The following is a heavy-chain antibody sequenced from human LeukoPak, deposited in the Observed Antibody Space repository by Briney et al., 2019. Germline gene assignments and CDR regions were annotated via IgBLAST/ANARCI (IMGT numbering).Heavy chain of an antibody. Sequence: SETLSLTCTVSGGSISRGGYYWSWIRQHPGKGLEYIGYIYYSGSIYYNPSLKSRVTISLDPSKNQFSLKLSSVTAADTAVYYCARDRGYSYGCDAFDMWGQGTMVTVSS. CDR3: ARDRGYSYGCDAFDM. V-gene: IGHV4-31*03. D-gene: IGHD5-18*01. J-gene: IGHJ3*02. CDR2: IYYSGSI. CDR1: GGSISRGGYY.